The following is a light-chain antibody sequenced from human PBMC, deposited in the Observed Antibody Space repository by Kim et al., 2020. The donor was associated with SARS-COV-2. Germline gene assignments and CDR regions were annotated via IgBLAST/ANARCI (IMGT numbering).Light chain of an antibody. J-gene: IGLJ1*01. CDR2: RNN. Sequence: GTSSCSGSSSNIGSNLVYWYQQGPGTAPKLLIYRNNERSSGVPDRFSGSKSGTSASLAISGLLSEDDADYYCAAWDDSLSGHYVFGTGTKVTVL. V-gene: IGLV1-47*01. CDR3: AAWDDSLSGHYV. CDR1: SSNIGSNL.